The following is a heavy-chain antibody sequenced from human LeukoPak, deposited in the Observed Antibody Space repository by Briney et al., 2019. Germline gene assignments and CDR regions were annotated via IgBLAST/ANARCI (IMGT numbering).Heavy chain of an antibody. CDR2: IYYSGNT. CDR3: ANHQYSSGWLPAGYFQH. Sequence: SETLSLTCTVSGASVSNYDWSWIRQPPGKGLEWIGYIYYSGNTNYNPSLKSRVTISVDTSKNQFSLKLSSVTAADTAVYYCANHQYSSGWLPAGYFQHWGQGTLVTVSS. D-gene: IGHD6-19*01. CDR1: GASVSNYD. J-gene: IGHJ1*01. V-gene: IGHV4-59*08.